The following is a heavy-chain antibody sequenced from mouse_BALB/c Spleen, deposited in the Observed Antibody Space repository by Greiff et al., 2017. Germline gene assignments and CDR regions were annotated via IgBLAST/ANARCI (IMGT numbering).Heavy chain of an antibody. V-gene: IGHV1-53*01. CDR3: ARYDGYYGAMDY. J-gene: IGHJ4*01. CDR1: GYTFTSYY. Sequence: QVQLQQPGAELVKPGASVKLSCKASGYTFTSYYMYWVKQRPGQGLEWIGGINPSNGGTNFNEKFKSKATLTVDNSSSTAYMELRSLTSEDSAVYYCARYDGYYGAMDYWGQGTSVTVSS. CDR2: INPSNGGT. D-gene: IGHD2-3*01.